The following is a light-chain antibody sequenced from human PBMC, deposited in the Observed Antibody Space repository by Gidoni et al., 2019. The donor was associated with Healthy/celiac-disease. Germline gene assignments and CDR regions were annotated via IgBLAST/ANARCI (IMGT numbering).Light chain of an antibody. CDR2: GAS. V-gene: IGKV3-15*01. CDR1: QSVSSN. J-gene: IGKJ5*01. CDR3: QQYNNWLSIT. Sequence: IVMTQSPATLSVSPGERAPLSCRASQSVSSNLAWYQQKPGQAPRLLIYGASTRATGIPARFSGSGSGTEFTLTISSLQSEDFAVYYCQQYNNWLSITFGQGTRLEIK.